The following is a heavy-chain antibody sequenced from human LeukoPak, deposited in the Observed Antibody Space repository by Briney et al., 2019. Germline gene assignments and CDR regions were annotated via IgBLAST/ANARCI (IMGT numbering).Heavy chain of an antibody. J-gene: IGHJ4*02. Sequence: PGGSLRLSCAASGFTFSSYSMNWVRQAPGKGLEWVSYISSSSTIYYADSVKGRFTISRDNAKNSLYLQMNSLRDEDTAVYYCARDRGSSGWYPDYWGQGTLVTVSS. CDR2: ISSSSTI. CDR1: GFTFSSYS. CDR3: ARDRGSSGWYPDY. V-gene: IGHV3-48*02. D-gene: IGHD6-19*01.